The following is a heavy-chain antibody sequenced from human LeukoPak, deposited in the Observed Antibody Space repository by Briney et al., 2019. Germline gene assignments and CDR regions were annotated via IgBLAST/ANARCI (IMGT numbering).Heavy chain of an antibody. V-gene: IGHV4-4*07. J-gene: IGHJ5*02. CDR2: MFSSGIT. D-gene: IGHD4-17*01. Sequence: IPAETLSLTCTVSGGSISSYYWSWIRQPAGKGLEWIGRMFSSGITKYNPSLKSRVTMSVDTTKNQISLRLSSVTAADTAVYYCARDAPYGDFWFDPWGQGTLVTVSS. CDR1: GGSISSYY. CDR3: ARDAPYGDFWFDP.